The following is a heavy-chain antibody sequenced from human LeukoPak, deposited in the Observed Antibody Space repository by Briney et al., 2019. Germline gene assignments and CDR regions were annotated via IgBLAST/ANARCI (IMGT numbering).Heavy chain of an antibody. D-gene: IGHD6-13*01. Sequence: GASVKVSCKASGGTFSSYAISWVRQAPGQGLEWMGGIIPIFGTANYAQKLQGRVTITADESTSTAYMELSSLRSEDTAVYYCASLTRGYSSSYDYWGQRTLVTVSS. CDR2: IIPIFGTA. CDR3: ASLTRGYSSSYDY. CDR1: GGTFSSYA. J-gene: IGHJ4*02. V-gene: IGHV1-69*13.